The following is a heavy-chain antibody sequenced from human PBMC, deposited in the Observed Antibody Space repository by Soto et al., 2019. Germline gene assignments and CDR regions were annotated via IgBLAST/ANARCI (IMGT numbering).Heavy chain of an antibody. Sequence: QVQLLQSGAEVKKPGSSVKVSCKASGDTFNFYTINWVRQAPGLGLEWMGRFNPILSFSNSALKFQGRVTNTADKSTSTAYMVLSSLRSEDTAIYYCATSFGSGSRAFDYWGHAALVTVSS. CDR2: FNPILSFS. D-gene: IGHD3-10*01. CDR3: ATSFGSGSRAFDY. CDR1: GDTFNFYT. V-gene: IGHV1-69*02. J-gene: IGHJ4*01.